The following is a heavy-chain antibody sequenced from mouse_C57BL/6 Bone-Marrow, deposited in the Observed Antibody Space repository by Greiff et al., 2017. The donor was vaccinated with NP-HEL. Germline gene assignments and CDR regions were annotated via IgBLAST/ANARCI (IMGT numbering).Heavy chain of an antibody. V-gene: IGHV1-54*01. J-gene: IGHJ1*03. Sequence: QVQLQQSVAELVRPGTSVKVSCKASGYAFTNYLIEWVKQRPGQGLEWIGVINPGSGGTNYNEKFKGKATLTADKSSSTAYMQLSSLTSEDSAVYFCARFTTVVYWYFDVWGTGTTVTVSS. CDR2: INPGSGGT. CDR3: ARFTTVVYWYFDV. CDR1: GYAFTNYL. D-gene: IGHD1-1*01.